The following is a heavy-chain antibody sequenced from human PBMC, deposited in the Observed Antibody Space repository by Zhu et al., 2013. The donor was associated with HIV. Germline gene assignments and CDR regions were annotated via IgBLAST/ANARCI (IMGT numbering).Heavy chain of an antibody. J-gene: IGHJ6*03. CDR3: ARDPSSRYYTDV. CDR1: GGTFSSYA. V-gene: IGHV1-69*06. CDR2: IIPIFGTA. Sequence: QVQLVQSGAEVKKPGSSVKVSCKASGGTFSSYAISWVRQAPGQGLEWMGGIIPIFGTANYAQKFQGRVTITADKSTDTAYMELRSLTSDDTAVYYCARDPSSRYYTDVWGKGTTVIVSS.